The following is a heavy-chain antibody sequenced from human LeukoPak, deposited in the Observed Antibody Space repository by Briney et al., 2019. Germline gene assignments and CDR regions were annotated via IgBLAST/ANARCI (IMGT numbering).Heavy chain of an antibody. CDR2: INTNTGNP. CDR3: ARAVGSSSWYRYYFDY. D-gene: IGHD6-13*01. Sequence: ASVKVSCKASGYTFTNYDINWVRQATGQGLEWMGWINTNTGNPTYAQGFTGRFVFSLDTSVSTAYLQISSLKAEDTAVYYCARAVGSSSWYRYYFDYWGQGTLVTVSS. J-gene: IGHJ4*02. V-gene: IGHV7-4-1*02. CDR1: GYTFTNYD.